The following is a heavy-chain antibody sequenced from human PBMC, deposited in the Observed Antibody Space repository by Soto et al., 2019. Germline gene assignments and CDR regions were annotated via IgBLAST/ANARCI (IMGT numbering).Heavy chain of an antibody. CDR1: GFTFSNYI. CDR3: THTRGWPPSAFDI. Sequence: PGGSLRLSCAASGFTFSNYIMHWVRQAPGKGLEWVASIKSRSSGGTIDYAAPVKGRFTISRDDSKDTLSLQMNSLNSEDTAVYYCTHTRGWPPSAFDIWGQGTLVTVSS. J-gene: IGHJ3*02. V-gene: IGHV3-15*07. CDR2: IKSRSSGGTI. D-gene: IGHD2-15*01.